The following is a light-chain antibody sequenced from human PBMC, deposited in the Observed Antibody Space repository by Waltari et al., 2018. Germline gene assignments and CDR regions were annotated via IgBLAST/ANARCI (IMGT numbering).Light chain of an antibody. CDR2: NVN. V-gene: IGLV2-11*01. J-gene: IGLJ1*01. Sequence: QSALTQPRSVSGSPGQSVTISCTGTSSNVGGYNYVFWYQHRPGKAPKLIIYNVNNRPSGVPDRFSGSKSANTASLTISGLQAEDEADYYCCSYAGGNTYVFGTGTKVTVL. CDR1: SSNVGGYNY. CDR3: CSYAGGNTYV.